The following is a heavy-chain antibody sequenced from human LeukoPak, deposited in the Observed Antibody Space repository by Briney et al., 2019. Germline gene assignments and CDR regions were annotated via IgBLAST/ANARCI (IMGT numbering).Heavy chain of an antibody. J-gene: IGHJ4*02. Sequence: SETLSLTCAVSGYSISSGYYWGWIRPPPGKGLEWIGSIYHSGSTYYNPSLKRRVTISVDTSKNQFSLKLSSVTAADTAVYYCAREYDFWSGCYTDWGQGTLVTVSS. V-gene: IGHV4-38-2*02. CDR1: GYSISSGYY. CDR3: AREYDFWSGCYTD. CDR2: IYHSGST. D-gene: IGHD3-3*01.